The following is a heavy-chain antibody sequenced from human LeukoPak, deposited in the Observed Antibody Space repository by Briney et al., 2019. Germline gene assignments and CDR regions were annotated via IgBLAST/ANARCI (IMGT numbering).Heavy chain of an antibody. CDR2: IYHSGST. Sequence: SETLSLTCAVSGGSISSSNWWSWVRQPPGKGLEWIGEIYHSGSTNYNPSLKSRVTISVDKSKNQFSLELSSVTAADTAVYYCASEKVYYDSSGLYNWFDPWGQGTLVTVSS. CDR3: ASEKVYYDSSGLYNWFDP. D-gene: IGHD3-22*01. CDR1: GGSISSSNW. V-gene: IGHV4-4*02. J-gene: IGHJ5*02.